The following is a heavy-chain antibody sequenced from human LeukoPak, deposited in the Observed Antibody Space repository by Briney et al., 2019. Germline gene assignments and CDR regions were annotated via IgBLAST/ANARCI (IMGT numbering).Heavy chain of an antibody. CDR1: GYTFSSYS. D-gene: IGHD2-15*01. CDR2: ISSSSSYI. V-gene: IGHV3-21*01. Sequence: GGSLRLSCAASGYTFSSYSMNWVRQAPGKGLEWVSSISSSSSYIYYADSVKGRFTISGDNAKNSLYLQMNSLRAEDTAVYYCARILQPYCSGGSCYQAFDIWGQGTMVTVSS. CDR3: ARILQPYCSGGSCYQAFDI. J-gene: IGHJ3*02.